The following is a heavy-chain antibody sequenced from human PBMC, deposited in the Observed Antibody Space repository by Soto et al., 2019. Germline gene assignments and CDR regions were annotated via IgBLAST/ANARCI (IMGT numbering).Heavy chain of an antibody. Sequence: LSLTCTVSGASISGFYWSWIRKSAGKGLGWIGRIYATGTTDYNPSLKSRVMMSVDTSKKQFSLKLRSVTAADTAVYYCVRDGTKTLRDWFDPWGQGISVTVSS. D-gene: IGHD1-1*01. J-gene: IGHJ5*02. CDR3: VRDGTKTLRDWFDP. V-gene: IGHV4-4*07. CDR2: IYATGTT. CDR1: GASISGFY.